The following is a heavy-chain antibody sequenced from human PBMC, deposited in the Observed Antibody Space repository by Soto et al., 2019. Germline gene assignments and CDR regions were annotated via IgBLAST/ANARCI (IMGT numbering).Heavy chain of an antibody. CDR1: GYSFTSYW. CDR3: ARIGSGEDIAAAGPDYYYYYGMDV. Sequence: GESLKISCKGSGYSFTSYWIGWVRQMPGKGLEWMGIIYPGDSDTRYSPSFQGQVTISADKSISTAYLQWSSLKASDTAMYYCARIGSGEDIAAAGPDYYYYYGMDVWGQGTTVTVSS. D-gene: IGHD6-13*01. J-gene: IGHJ6*02. V-gene: IGHV5-51*01. CDR2: IYPGDSDT.